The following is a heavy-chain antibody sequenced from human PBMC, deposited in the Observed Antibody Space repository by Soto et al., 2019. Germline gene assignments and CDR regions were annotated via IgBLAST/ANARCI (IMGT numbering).Heavy chain of an antibody. Sequence: GGSLRLSCAASGFTFSSYAMSWVRQAPGKGLEWVSAISGSGGSTYYADSVKGRFTISRDNSKNTLYLQMNSLRAEDTTVYYCAKVPLLWFGTYYFDYWGQGTLVTVSS. CDR2: ISGSGGST. CDR1: GFTFSSYA. CDR3: AKVPLLWFGTYYFDY. D-gene: IGHD3-10*01. V-gene: IGHV3-23*01. J-gene: IGHJ4*02.